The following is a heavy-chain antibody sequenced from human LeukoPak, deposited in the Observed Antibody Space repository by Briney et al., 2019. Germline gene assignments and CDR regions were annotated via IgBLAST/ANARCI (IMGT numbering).Heavy chain of an antibody. CDR2: IYWGDDK. D-gene: IGHD3-3*01. Sequence: KESGPTLVKPTQTLTLTCTFSGFSLSTSGEGVGWIRQPPGKALEWLALIYWGDDKRYSPSLKSRLTITKDTSKNQVVLTMTNMDPVDTATYYCAHQRGGRYYDFWSGLWLYGYFDYWGQGTLVTVSS. J-gene: IGHJ4*02. CDR3: AHQRGGRYYDFWSGLWLYGYFDY. CDR1: GFSLSTSGEG. V-gene: IGHV2-5*02.